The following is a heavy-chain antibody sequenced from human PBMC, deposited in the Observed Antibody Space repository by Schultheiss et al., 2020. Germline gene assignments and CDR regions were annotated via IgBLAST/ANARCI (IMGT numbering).Heavy chain of an antibody. CDR1: GFTFSSYA. J-gene: IGHJ4*02. V-gene: IGHV3-30-3*01. Sequence: GGSLRLSCAASGFTFSSYAMHWVRQAPGKGLEWVAVISYDGSNKYYADSVKGRFTISRDNVRDSLYLQMNSLRAEDTAVYYCTRQGGSSWPPTLDYWGQGTLVTVSS. D-gene: IGHD6-13*01. CDR2: ISYDGSNK. CDR3: TRQGGSSWPPTLDY.